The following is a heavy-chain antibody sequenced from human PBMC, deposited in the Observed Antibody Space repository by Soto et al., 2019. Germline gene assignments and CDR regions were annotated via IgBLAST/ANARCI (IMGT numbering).Heavy chain of an antibody. CDR1: GGSFSGYY. CDR2: INHSGST. D-gene: IGHD3-22*01. CDR3: ARDYYDSGGRPTIDY. Sequence: QVQLQQWGAGLLKPSETLSLTCAVYGGSFSGYYWSWIRQPPGKGLEWIGEINHSGSTNYNPSLKSRVTISVDTSKNQFSLKLSSVTAADPAVYYCARDYYDSGGRPTIDYWGQGTLVTVSS. V-gene: IGHV4-34*01. J-gene: IGHJ4*02.